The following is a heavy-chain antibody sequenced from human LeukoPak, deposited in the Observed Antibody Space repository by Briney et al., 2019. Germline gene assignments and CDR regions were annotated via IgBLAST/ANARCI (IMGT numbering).Heavy chain of an antibody. J-gene: IGHJ4*02. D-gene: IGHD3-22*01. CDR3: AKKGYYYDSSGYPDY. CDR2: ISYDGSNK. Sequence: GGSLRLSCAASGFTFSSYGMNWVRQAPGKGLEWVAVISYDGSNKYYADSVKGRFTISRDNSKNTLYLQMNSLRAEDTAVYYCAKKGYYYDSSGYPDYWGQGTLVTVSS. CDR1: GFTFSSYG. V-gene: IGHV3-30*18.